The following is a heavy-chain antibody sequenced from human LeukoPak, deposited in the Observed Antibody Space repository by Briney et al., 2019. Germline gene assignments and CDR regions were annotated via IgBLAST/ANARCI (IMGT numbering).Heavy chain of an antibody. D-gene: IGHD4-17*01. CDR2: ISDTGST. CDR1: X. J-gene: IGHJ4*02. Sequence: XXSXVRXXXXXXXXXXGEISDTGSTNYNPSLKSRVTISVDQTKNQFSLKLSSVTAADTAVYYCARSVTHNQNYFDHWGQGTLVTVSS. CDR3: ARSVTHNQNYFDH. V-gene: IGHV4-4*02.